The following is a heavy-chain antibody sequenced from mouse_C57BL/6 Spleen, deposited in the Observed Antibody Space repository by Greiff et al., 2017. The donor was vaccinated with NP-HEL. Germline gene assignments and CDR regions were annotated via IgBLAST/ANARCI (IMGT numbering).Heavy chain of an antibody. CDR3: ALITTVVATRDAMDY. CDR1: GYTFTGYW. J-gene: IGHJ4*01. CDR2: ILPGSGST. D-gene: IGHD1-1*01. V-gene: IGHV1-9*01. Sequence: VKLVESGAELMKPGASVKLSCKATGYTFTGYWIEWVKQRPGHGLEWIGEILPGSGSTNYNEKFKGKATFTADTSSNTAYMQLSSLTTEDSAIYYCALITTVVATRDAMDYWGQGTSVTVSS.